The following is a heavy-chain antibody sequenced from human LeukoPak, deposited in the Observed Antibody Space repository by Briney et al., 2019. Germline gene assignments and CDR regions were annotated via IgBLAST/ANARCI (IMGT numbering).Heavy chain of an antibody. J-gene: IGHJ4*02. D-gene: IGHD3-22*01. Sequence: GESLKISCKGSGYSFTSYWIGWVRQMPGKGLEWMGIIYPGDSDTRYSPSFQGQVTISADKSISTAYLQWSSLKASDTAMYYCARHYNDGDSSGYYKYTALDYWGQGTLVTVSS. CDR2: IYPGDSDT. CDR1: GYSFTSYW. CDR3: ARHYNDGDSSGYYKYTALDY. V-gene: IGHV5-51*01.